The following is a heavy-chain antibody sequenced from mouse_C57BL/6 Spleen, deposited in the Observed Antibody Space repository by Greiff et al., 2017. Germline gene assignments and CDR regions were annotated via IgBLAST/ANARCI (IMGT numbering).Heavy chain of an antibody. J-gene: IGHJ1*03. V-gene: IGHV14-2*01. D-gene: IGHD2-5*01. CDR1: GFNIKDYY. CDR3: ARGKLDYSNYDWYFDV. Sequence: VQLQQSGAELVKPGASVKLSCTASGFNIKDYYMHWVKQRTEQGLEWIGRIDPEAGETKYAPKFQGKATITADTSSNTAYLQLSSLTSEDTAVYYCARGKLDYSNYDWYFDVWGTGTTVTVSS. CDR2: IDPEAGET.